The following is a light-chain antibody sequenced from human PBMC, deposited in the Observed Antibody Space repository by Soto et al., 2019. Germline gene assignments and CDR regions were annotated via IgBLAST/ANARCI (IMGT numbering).Light chain of an antibody. J-gene: IGLJ3*02. V-gene: IGLV2-14*01. Sequence: QFALTQPASVSGSPGQSTTISCSGTISDVGGNNYVSWYQHHPGKAPKVIIYEVRKWPSGVSNRFSGSKSGNTASLTISGLQAEDEADYYCSSYTSSGTWVFGGGTKLTVL. CDR3: SSYTSSGTWV. CDR2: EVR. CDR1: ISDVGGNNY.